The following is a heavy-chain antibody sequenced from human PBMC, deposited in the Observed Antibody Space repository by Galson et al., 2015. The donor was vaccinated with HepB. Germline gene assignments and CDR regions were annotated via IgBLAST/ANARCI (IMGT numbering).Heavy chain of an antibody. CDR1: GYTFTGYY. Sequence: SVKVSCKASGYTFTGYYMHWVRQAPGQGLEWMGRINPNSGGTNYAQKFQGRVTMTRDTSISTAYMELSRLRSDDTAVYYCARTLSMVAISPDLATDAFDIWGQGTMVTVSS. CDR3: ARTLSMVAISPDLATDAFDI. D-gene: IGHD5-12*01. CDR2: INPNSGGT. J-gene: IGHJ3*02. V-gene: IGHV1-2*06.